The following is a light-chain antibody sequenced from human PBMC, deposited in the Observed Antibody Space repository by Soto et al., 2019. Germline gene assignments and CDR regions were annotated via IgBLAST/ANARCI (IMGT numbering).Light chain of an antibody. J-gene: IGKJ4*01. CDR3: QQCSFPLT. CDR1: QSVSSY. Sequence: EIVLTQSPATLSLSPGERATLSCRASQSVSSYLAWYQQKPGQAPRLLIYDASNRATGIPARFSGSGSGTDFTLTISSLEPEDFAVYYCQQCSFPLTFGGGTKVEIK. V-gene: IGKV3-11*01. CDR2: DAS.